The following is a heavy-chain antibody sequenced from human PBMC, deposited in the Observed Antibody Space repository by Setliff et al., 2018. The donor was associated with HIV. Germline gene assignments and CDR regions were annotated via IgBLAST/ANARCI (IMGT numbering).Heavy chain of an antibody. CDR3: ARSSSSSPFFFDY. D-gene: IGHD6-6*01. CDR1: GGSISNSVYF. J-gene: IGHJ4*02. Sequence: SETLSLTCTVSGGSISNSVYFWTWIRQHPGKGLEWIGYIYYSGSTYQSPSLKSRVTISVDTSKNQFSLKLNSVTAADTAVYYCARSSSSSPFFFDYWGQGSLVTVSS. CDR2: IYYSGST. V-gene: IGHV4-31*02.